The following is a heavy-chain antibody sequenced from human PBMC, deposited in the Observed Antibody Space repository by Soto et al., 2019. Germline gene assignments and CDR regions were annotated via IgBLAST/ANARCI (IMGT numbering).Heavy chain of an antibody. V-gene: IGHV1-2*02. CDR3: ARDNYDFWSGYYGPDYYYYGMDV. J-gene: IGHJ6*02. Sequence: VKVSCKASGYTFTGYYMHWVRQAPGQGLEWMGWINPNSGGTNYAQKFQGRVTMTRDTSISTAYMELSRLRSDDTAVYYCARDNYDFWSGYYGPDYYYYGMDVWGQGTTVTVSS. CDR2: INPNSGGT. CDR1: GYTFTGYY. D-gene: IGHD3-3*01.